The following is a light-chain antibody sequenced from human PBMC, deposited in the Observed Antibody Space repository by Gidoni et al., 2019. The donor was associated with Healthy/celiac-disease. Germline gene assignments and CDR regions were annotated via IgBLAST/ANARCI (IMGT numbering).Light chain of an antibody. V-gene: IGKV1-39*01. CDR1: QSISSY. CDR3: QQSYSTPPWT. Sequence: DIQMTQSPSSLSAAVGDRVTITCRASQSISSYLNWYQQKPGKAPKLLIYAESSLQSGVPSRFSGSGSGTDFTLTISSLQPEDFETYYCQQSYSTPPWTFXXXTKVEIK. J-gene: IGKJ1*01. CDR2: AES.